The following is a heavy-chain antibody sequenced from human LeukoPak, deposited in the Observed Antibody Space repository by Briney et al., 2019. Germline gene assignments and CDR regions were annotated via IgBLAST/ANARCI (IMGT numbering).Heavy chain of an antibody. V-gene: IGHV3-53*01. Sequence: GGSLRLSCAASGFTVITNDMTWVRQAPGKGLERVSVLYSDGNTKYADSVQGRFTISRDNSKNTLYLEMNSPSPDDTAVYYCARGVEPLAANTLAYWGQGTLVTVSS. J-gene: IGHJ4*02. CDR3: ARGVEPLAANTLAY. CDR1: GFTVITND. CDR2: LYSDGNT. D-gene: IGHD1-14*01.